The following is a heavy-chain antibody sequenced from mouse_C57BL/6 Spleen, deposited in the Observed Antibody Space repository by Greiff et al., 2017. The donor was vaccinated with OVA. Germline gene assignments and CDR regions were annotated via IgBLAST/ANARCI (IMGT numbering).Heavy chain of an antibody. CDR3: ARGEGYDGFDD. Sequence: EVKLVESGGGLVKPGGSLKLSCAASGFTFSSYAMSWVRQTPEQRLEWVATISDGGSYTYYPDNVKGRFTISRDNAKNNLYLQMSHLKSEDTAMYYCARGEGYDGFDDWGQGTTLTVSS. V-gene: IGHV5-4*03. CDR1: GFTFSSYA. CDR2: ISDGGSYT. D-gene: IGHD2-2*01. J-gene: IGHJ2*01.